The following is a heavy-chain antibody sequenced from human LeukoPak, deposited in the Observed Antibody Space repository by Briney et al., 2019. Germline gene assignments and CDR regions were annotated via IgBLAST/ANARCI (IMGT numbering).Heavy chain of an antibody. J-gene: IGHJ4*02. V-gene: IGHV4-39*01. D-gene: IGHD3-22*01. CDR2: LYYGGST. CDR1: GGSISSSNYY. Sequence: SETLSLTCTVPGGSISSSNYYWGWLRQPPGKGLEWVGRLYYGGSTYYNPSLKSRVTISVDTSKKQFSLKLNSVTAADTAVYYCATRDVITSYYFDYWGQGTLVTVSS. CDR3: ATRDVITSYYFDY.